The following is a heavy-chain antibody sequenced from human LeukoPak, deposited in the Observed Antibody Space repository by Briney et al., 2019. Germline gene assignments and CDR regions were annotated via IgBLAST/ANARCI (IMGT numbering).Heavy chain of an antibody. CDR3: AKGATTRSTVITYYFDN. CDR2: ISGSGVTT. J-gene: IGHJ4*02. CDR1: GFTFSTYA. Sequence: GGSLRLSCAASGFTFSTYAMSWVRQAPGKGLEWVSAISGSGVTTYYTDSVKGRFTISRDNAKNTLYLQIDTMRAEDTAVYYCAKGATTRSTVITYYFDNGGQGTLVTVSS. D-gene: IGHD4-17*01. V-gene: IGHV3-23*01.